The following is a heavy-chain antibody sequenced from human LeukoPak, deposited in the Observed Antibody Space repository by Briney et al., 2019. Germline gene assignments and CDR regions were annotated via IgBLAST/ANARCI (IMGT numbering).Heavy chain of an antibody. J-gene: IGHJ4*02. V-gene: IGHV4-30-4*01. D-gene: IGHD6-13*01. CDR3: ARGKAAAGHFDY. CDR2: IYYSGST. CDR1: GGSISSGDYY. Sequence: PSQTLSLTCSVSGGSISSGDYYWSWIRQPPGKGLEWIGYIYYSGSTYYNPSLKSRVTISVDTSKNQFSLKLSSVTAADTAVYYCARGKAAAGHFDYWGQGTLVTVSS.